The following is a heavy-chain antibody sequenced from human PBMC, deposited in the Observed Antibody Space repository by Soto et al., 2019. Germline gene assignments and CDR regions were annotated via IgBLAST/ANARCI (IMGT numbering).Heavy chain of an antibody. CDR3: AREEVAYYGSGSYNWFDP. J-gene: IGHJ5*02. Sequence: SETLSLTCTVSGGSISSYYWSWIRQPPGKGLEWIGYIYHSGSTYYNPSLKSRVTISVDTSKNQFSLKLSSVTAADTAVYYCAREEVAYYGSGSYNWFDPWGQGTLVTVSS. CDR1: GGSISSYY. CDR2: IYHSGST. D-gene: IGHD3-10*01. V-gene: IGHV4-59*12.